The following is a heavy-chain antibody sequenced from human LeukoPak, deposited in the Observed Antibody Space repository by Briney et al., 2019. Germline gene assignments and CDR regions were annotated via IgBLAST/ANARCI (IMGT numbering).Heavy chain of an antibody. D-gene: IGHD6-6*01. CDR1: SGSISSCDYY. J-gene: IGHJ4*02. Sequence: SETLSLTCTVSSGSISSCDYYWSWIRQPPGKGLEWIGYIYYSGSTYYNPSLKSRVTISVDTSKNQFSLKLSSVTAADTAVYYCAREDPEAHKFDYWGQGTLVTVSS. V-gene: IGHV4-30-4*01. CDR2: IYYSGST. CDR3: AREDPEAHKFDY.